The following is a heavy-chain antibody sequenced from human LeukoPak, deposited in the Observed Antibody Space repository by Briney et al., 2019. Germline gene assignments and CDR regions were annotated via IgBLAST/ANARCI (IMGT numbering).Heavy chain of an antibody. J-gene: IGHJ4*02. V-gene: IGHV3-73*01. CDR3: TRPYYYDSSGYGDY. D-gene: IGHD3-22*01. CDR1: GFAFSGSA. CDR2: IRSKANSYAT. Sequence: GGSLRLSCAASGFAFSGSAMHWVRQASGKGLEWVGRIRSKANSYATAYAASVKGRFTISRDDSKNTAYLQMNSLKTGDTAVYYCTRPYYYDSSGYGDYWGQGTLVTVSS.